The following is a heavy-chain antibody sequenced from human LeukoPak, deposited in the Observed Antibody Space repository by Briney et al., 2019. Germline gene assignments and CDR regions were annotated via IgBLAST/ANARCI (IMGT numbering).Heavy chain of an antibody. Sequence: GGSLRLSCAASGFTFSSYSMNWVRQAPGKGLEWVSAISGSGGSTYYADSVKGRFTISRDNAKNSLYLQMNSLRAEDTAVYYCAKSEIGNYYYDSSGYYYDDYWGQGTLVTVSS. J-gene: IGHJ4*02. CDR1: GFTFSSYS. V-gene: IGHV3-23*01. CDR3: AKSEIGNYYYDSSGYYYDDY. CDR2: ISGSGGST. D-gene: IGHD3-22*01.